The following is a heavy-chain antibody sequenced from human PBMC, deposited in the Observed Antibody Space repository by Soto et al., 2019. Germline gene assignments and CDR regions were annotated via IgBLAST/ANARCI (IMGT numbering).Heavy chain of an antibody. CDR1: GYTFTSYY. V-gene: IGHV1-46*01. J-gene: IGHJ4*02. CDR3: ARTWYCTNGVCPFDY. CDR2: INPSGGST. D-gene: IGHD2-8*01. Sequence: GASVKVSCKASGYTFTSYYMHCVRQAPGQGLEWMGIINPSGGSTSYAQKFQGRVTMTRDTSTSTVYMELSSLRSEDTAVYYCARTWYCTNGVCPFDYWGQGTLVTVSS.